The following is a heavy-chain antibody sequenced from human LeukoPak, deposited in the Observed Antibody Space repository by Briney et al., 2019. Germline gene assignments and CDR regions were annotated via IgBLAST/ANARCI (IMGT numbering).Heavy chain of an antibody. Sequence: SETLSLTCSVSGGSISTYYWSWIRQPPGKGLEWIGYVDYSGSTNYSPSLKSRVTISVDTSKNQFSLKSSFVTAADTAVYYCARVGPWCFDLWGRGTLVTVSS. CDR3: ARVGPWCFDL. V-gene: IGHV4-59*01. CDR1: GGSISTYY. CDR2: VDYSGST. J-gene: IGHJ2*01.